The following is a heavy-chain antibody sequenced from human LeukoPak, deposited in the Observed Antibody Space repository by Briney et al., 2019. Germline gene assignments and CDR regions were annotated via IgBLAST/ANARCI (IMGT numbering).Heavy chain of an antibody. D-gene: IGHD3-16*02. Sequence: GGSLRLSCAASGFTFSSYEMNWVRQAPGKGLEWVSYISSSSSTIYYADSVKGRFTISRDNAKNSLYLQMNSLRAEGTAVYYCAKDQSDYVWGSYRSTFDYWGQGTLVTVSS. CDR1: GFTFSSYE. V-gene: IGHV3-48*01. J-gene: IGHJ4*02. CDR2: ISSSSSTI. CDR3: AKDQSDYVWGSYRSTFDY.